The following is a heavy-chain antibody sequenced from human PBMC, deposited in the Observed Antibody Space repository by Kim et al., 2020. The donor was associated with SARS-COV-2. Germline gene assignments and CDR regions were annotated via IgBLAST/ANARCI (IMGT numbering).Heavy chain of an antibody. J-gene: IGHJ4*02. CDR3: ARDRAGSGTFFFDY. Sequence: YGDSVKGRFPISRDNAKSSLFLQMKRLRGDDTAVYYCARDRAGSGTFFFDYWGQGTQVTV. D-gene: IGHD1-7*01. V-gene: IGHV3-48*03.